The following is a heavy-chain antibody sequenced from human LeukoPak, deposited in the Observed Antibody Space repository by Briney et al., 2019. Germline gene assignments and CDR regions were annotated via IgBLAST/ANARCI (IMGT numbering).Heavy chain of an antibody. J-gene: IGHJ4*02. D-gene: IGHD3-22*01. CDR1: GFTFDDYG. CDR2: INWNGGST. Sequence: GGSLRLSCAASGFTFDDYGMSWVRQAPGKGLEWVSGINWNGGSTGYADSVKGRFTISRDNAKNSLYLQMNSLRAEDTALYYCAREGEYYGSKPSFFDYWGQGTLVTVSS. V-gene: IGHV3-20*04. CDR3: AREGEYYGSKPSFFDY.